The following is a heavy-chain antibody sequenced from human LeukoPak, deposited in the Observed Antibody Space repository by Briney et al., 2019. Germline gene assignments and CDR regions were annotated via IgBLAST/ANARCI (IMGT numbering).Heavy chain of an antibody. CDR2: INHSGST. D-gene: IGHD3-10*01. V-gene: IGHV4-34*01. CDR1: GGSFSGYY. J-gene: IGHJ6*03. Sequence: KHSETLSLTCAVYGGSFSGYYWSWIRQPPGKGLEWIGEINHSGSTNYNPSLKSRVTISVDTSKNQFSLKLSSVTAADTAVYYCARVSGGGFGELYYYYYMDVWGKGTTVTISS. CDR3: ARVSGGGFGELYYYYYMDV.